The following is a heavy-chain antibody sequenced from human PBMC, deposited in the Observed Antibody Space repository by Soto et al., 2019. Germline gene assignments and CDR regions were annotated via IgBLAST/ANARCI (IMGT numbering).Heavy chain of an antibody. CDR3: AKDTQGQRGGFEH. CDR2: ISGGDTT. Sequence: VQLLESGGGYIQPGGSLRLSCAASGFAFSSHGMSWVRQAPGKGLEWVSAISGGDTTYYADSVKGRFTISRDISTKTLVLQMNNLGPEDTAVYYCAKDTQGQRGGFEHWGRGTLVTVSS. D-gene: IGHD1-1*01. V-gene: IGHV3-23*01. CDR1: GFAFSSHG. J-gene: IGHJ4*02.